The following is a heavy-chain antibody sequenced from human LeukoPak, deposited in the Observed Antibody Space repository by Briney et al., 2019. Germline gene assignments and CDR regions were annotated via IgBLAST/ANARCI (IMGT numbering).Heavy chain of an antibody. Sequence: SGGSLRLSCAASGLTFNNAWMSWVRQAPGKGLEWVGRIKSKTDGGTTDYAAPVKGRFTISRDDSKNTLYLQMNSLKTEDTAVYYCTTHRQDRGGWNDGYDAFDIWGQGTMVTVSS. D-gene: IGHD1-1*01. CDR1: GLTFNNAW. V-gene: IGHV3-15*01. CDR3: TTHRQDRGGWNDGYDAFDI. CDR2: IKSKTDGGTT. J-gene: IGHJ3*02.